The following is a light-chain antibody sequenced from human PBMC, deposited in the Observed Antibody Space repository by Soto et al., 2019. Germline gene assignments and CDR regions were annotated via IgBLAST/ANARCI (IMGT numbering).Light chain of an antibody. J-gene: IGLJ2*01. Sequence: QSALTQPRSVSGSPGQSVTLSCTGTSSDVAGYNYVSWYQHHPGKAPKLLISDVTKRPSWVPDRFSGSKSGSTASLTISELQAEDEADYYCSSYASSNNLVFGGGTKLTVL. V-gene: IGLV2-11*01. CDR1: SSDVAGYNY. CDR3: SSYASSNNLV. CDR2: DVT.